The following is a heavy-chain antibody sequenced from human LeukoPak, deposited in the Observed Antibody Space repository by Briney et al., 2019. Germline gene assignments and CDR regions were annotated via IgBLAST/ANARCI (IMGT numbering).Heavy chain of an antibody. D-gene: IGHD1-7*01. CDR2: IKQDGNKK. Sequence: PRGSLRLSCAASGFTFNSYWMAWVRQAPGKGLEWVANIKQDGNKKYYVDSVKGRFTISRDNAKNSLYLQMNSLRVEDTAVYYCARDGDYDWNYRSGFDYWGQGTLVTVSS. V-gene: IGHV3-7*01. CDR1: GFTFNSYW. CDR3: ARDGDYDWNYRSGFDY. J-gene: IGHJ4*02.